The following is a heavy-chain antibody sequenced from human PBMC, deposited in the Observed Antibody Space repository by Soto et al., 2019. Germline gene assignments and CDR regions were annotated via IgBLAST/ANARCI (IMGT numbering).Heavy chain of an antibody. V-gene: IGHV3-30*18. CDR2: LSHDGSNK. D-gene: IGHD2-2*01. CDR3: AKEGVSSSTSCSRCYGLDV. Sequence: PGGSLRLSCAASRFTFSTYGMHWVRQAPGKGLEWVAALSHDGSNKYYAGSVKGRFTISRDNSKNTLYLEMESLRLDDTAVYYCAKEGVSSSTSCSRCYGLDVWGQGTPVTVSS. CDR1: RFTFSTYG. J-gene: IGHJ6*02.